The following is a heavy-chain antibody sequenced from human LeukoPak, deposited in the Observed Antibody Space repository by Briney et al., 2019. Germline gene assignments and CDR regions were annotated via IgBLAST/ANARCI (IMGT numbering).Heavy chain of an antibody. Sequence: PSETLSLTCTVSGGSISTYYWSWIRQSPGKGLEWIGYIFSSGRPNYHPSLKSRVTISVDASKNQFSLKLSSVTAADTAVYYCARGIHYFHYWGQGTLVTVSS. V-gene: IGHV4-59*01. CDR1: GGSISTYY. J-gene: IGHJ4*02. D-gene: IGHD5-18*01. CDR3: ARGIHYFHY. CDR2: IFSSGRP.